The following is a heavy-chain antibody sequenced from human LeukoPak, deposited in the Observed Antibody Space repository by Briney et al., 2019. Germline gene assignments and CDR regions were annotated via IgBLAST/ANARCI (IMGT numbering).Heavy chain of an antibody. D-gene: IGHD4-17*01. CDR3: ARGSVGYGDYAAYYMDV. CDR2: INPNSGGT. V-gene: IGHV1-2*02. J-gene: IGHJ6*03. Sequence: GASVKVSCKASGYTFTGYYMHWVRQAPGQGLEWMGWINPNSGGTNYAQKFQGRVTMTRDMSTSTVYMELSSLRSEDTAVYYCARGSVGYGDYAAYYMDVWGKGTTVTVSS. CDR1: GYTFTGYY.